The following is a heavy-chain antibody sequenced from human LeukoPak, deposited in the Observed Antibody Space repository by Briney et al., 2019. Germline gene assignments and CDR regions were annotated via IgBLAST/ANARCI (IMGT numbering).Heavy chain of an antibody. D-gene: IGHD3-16*01. CDR3: AWGSSMDV. Sequence: GGSLRLSCAASGFTFSSYAMHLVRQAPGKGLEWVAVISYDGSNKYYADSVKGRFTISRDNSKNTLYLQMNSLRAEDTAVYYCAWGSSMDVWGQGTTVTVSS. V-gene: IGHV3-30-3*01. CDR2: ISYDGSNK. CDR1: GFTFSSYA. J-gene: IGHJ6*02.